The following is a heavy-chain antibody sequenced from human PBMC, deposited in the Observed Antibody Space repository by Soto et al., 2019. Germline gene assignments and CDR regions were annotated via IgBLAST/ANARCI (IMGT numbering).Heavy chain of an antibody. CDR3: ANLYVYTTGNY. V-gene: IGHV3-23*01. J-gene: IGHJ4*02. CDR1: GFSFSSFA. D-gene: IGHD3-16*01. Sequence: GGSLRLSCAASGFSFSSFAMSWVRQAPGKGLEWVSGLSGSGTTTYYADSVKGRFTISRDNSRNTLYLQMNSLRGEDTAVYYCANLYVYTTGNYWGQGTLVTVSS. CDR2: LSGSGTTT.